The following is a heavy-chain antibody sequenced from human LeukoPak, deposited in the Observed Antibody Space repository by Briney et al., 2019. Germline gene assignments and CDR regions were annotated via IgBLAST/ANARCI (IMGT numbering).Heavy chain of an antibody. V-gene: IGHV4-34*01. CDR2: INHSGST. D-gene: IGHD5-18*01. J-gene: IGHJ4*02. CDR1: GGSFSGYY. CDR3: ASKLRGYSYGYATYFDY. Sequence: PSETLSLTCAVYGGSFSGYYWSWIRQPPGKGLEWIGEINHSGSTNYNPSLKSRVTISVDTSKNQFSLKLSSATAADTAVYYCASKLRGYSYGYATYFDYWGQGTLVTVSS.